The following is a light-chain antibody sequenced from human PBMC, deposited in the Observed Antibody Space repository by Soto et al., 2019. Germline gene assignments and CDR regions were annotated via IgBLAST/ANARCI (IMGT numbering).Light chain of an antibody. CDR3: QQYNNWPPWT. CDR1: QSVSSN. V-gene: IGKV3-15*01. J-gene: IGKJ1*01. Sequence: EIVMTRSPATLSVSPGERATLSCRASQSVSSNLARYQQKPGQAPRLLIYGASTRATGIPARFSGSGSGTEFTLTISSLQSEDFAVYYCQQYNNWPPWTFGQGTRWIS. CDR2: GAS.